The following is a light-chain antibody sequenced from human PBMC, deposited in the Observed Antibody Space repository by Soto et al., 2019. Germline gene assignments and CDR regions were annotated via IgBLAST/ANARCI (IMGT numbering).Light chain of an antibody. Sequence: IQMTKSYFTLSAAAGNRVTITCRASQSISSWLAWYQQKPGKAPKLLIYGASSLESGVPSRFSGSGSGTEFTLTISRLQADDLATWYCQPYDSYSEAFGQGTVGDIK. J-gene: IGKJ1*01. CDR2: GAS. V-gene: IGKV1-5*01. CDR3: QPYDSYSEA. CDR1: QSISSW.